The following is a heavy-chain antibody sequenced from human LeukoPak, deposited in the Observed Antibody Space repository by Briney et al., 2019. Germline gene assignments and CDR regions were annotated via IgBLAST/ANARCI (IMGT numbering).Heavy chain of an antibody. Sequence: GGSLRLSCAASGFTFSSYAMSWVRQAPGKGLEWVSDIIGCGGSTYYAASVKGRLTISRDNSKNTLYLQMDSRRAEDTAVYYCAKDGEYYYDSSGYMDWGQGALVTVSS. CDR3: AKDGEYYYDSSGYMD. J-gene: IGHJ4*02. D-gene: IGHD3-22*01. CDR1: GFTFSSYA. V-gene: IGHV3-23*01. CDR2: IIGCGGST.